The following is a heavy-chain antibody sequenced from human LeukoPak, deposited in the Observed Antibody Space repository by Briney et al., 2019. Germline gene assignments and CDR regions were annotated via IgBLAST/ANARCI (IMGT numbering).Heavy chain of an antibody. CDR3: ARYNSGWNDY. CDR1: GFTFSSYA. CDR2: ISGSDGST. D-gene: IGHD6-19*01. Sequence: GGSLRLSCAASGFTFSSYAMSWVRQAPGKGLEWVSSISGSDGSTYYADSVKGRFTISRDNAKNSLYLQMDSLRAEDTAIYYCARYNSGWNDYWGQGTLVTVSS. V-gene: IGHV3-23*01. J-gene: IGHJ4*02.